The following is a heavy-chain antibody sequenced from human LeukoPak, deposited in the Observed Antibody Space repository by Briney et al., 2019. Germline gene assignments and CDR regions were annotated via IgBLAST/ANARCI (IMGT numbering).Heavy chain of an antibody. J-gene: IGHJ6*02. CDR2: ISWNSGSI. Sequence: QPGRSLRLSCAGSGFIFNNYAMHWVRQPPGKGLEWVSGISWNSGSIDYADSVKGRFTISRDNAKNSLYLQMNSLRAEDTAVYYCARGQHGSGYWNYYYYYGMDVWGQGTTVTVSS. D-gene: IGHD3-22*01. V-gene: IGHV3-9*01. CDR1: GFIFNNYA. CDR3: ARGQHGSGYWNYYYYYGMDV.